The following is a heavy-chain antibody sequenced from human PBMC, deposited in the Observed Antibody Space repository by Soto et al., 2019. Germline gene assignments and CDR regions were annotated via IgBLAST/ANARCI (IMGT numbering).Heavy chain of an antibody. J-gene: IGHJ4*02. CDR3: ARWRYGDY. Sequence: QVHLVQSGAEVKKPGASVKVSCKGSGYAFTTYGITWVRQAPGQGLEWMGWISAHNGNTNYAQKPQGRVTVTRDTSTSTAYMELRSLRSDDTAVYYCARWRYGDYWGQGALVTVSS. CDR2: ISAHNGNT. D-gene: IGHD1-1*01. CDR1: GYAFTTYG. V-gene: IGHV1-18*01.